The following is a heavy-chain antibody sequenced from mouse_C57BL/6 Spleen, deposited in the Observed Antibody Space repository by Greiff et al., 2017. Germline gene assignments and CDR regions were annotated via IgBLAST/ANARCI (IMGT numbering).Heavy chain of an antibody. CDR2: IRNKANGYTT. CDR3: ARYMDGRSYWFAY. CDR1: GFTFTDYY. V-gene: IGHV7-3*01. J-gene: IGHJ3*01. D-gene: IGHD1-1*01. Sequence: EVPVVESGGGLVQPGGSLSLSCAASGFTFTDYYMSWVRQPPGKALEWLGFIRNKANGYTTEYSASVKGRFTISRDNSQSILYLQMNALRAEDSATYYCARYMDGRSYWFAYWGQGTLVTVSA.